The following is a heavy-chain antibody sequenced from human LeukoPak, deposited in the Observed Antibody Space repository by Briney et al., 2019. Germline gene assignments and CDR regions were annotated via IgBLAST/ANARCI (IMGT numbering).Heavy chain of an antibody. Sequence: SETLSLTCTVSGGSISSSSYYWGWIRQPPGKGLEWIGSIYYSGSTYYNPSLKSRVTISVDTSKNQFSLKLSSVTAADTAVYSCARDVGYGDYSDYWGQGTLVTVSS. D-gene: IGHD4-17*01. CDR2: IYYSGST. CDR1: GGSISSSSYY. CDR3: ARDVGYGDYSDY. V-gene: IGHV4-39*07. J-gene: IGHJ4*02.